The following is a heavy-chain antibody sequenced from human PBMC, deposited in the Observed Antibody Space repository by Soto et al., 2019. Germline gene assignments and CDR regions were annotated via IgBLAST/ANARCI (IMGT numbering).Heavy chain of an antibody. V-gene: IGHV1-69*08. CDR1: GGTYSSCT. CDR3: ARDLSSSWYYFDY. Sequence: QVQLVQSGAEVKKPGSSVKVSCKASGGTYSSCTISWVRQAPGQGLEWMGRIIPILGIANYAQKFQGRVTITADKSTSTAYMELSSLRSEDTAVDYCARDLSSSWYYFDYWGQGTLVTVSS. D-gene: IGHD6-13*01. J-gene: IGHJ4*02. CDR2: IIPILGIA.